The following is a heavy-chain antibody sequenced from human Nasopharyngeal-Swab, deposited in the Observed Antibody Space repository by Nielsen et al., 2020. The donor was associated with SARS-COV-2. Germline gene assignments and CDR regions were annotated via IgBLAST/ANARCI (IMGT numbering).Heavy chain of an antibody. CDR3: ARLRYHSSDY. Sequence: GESLKISCAASEFTFNTYDMNWVRQAPGKGLEWLSYISSSSRTIYYADSVKGRFTISRDNAKNSLYLQMNTLRDEDTAVYYCARLRYHSSDYWGQGTLVTVSS. D-gene: IGHD1-14*01. CDR2: ISSSSRTI. J-gene: IGHJ4*02. V-gene: IGHV3-48*02. CDR1: EFTFNTYD.